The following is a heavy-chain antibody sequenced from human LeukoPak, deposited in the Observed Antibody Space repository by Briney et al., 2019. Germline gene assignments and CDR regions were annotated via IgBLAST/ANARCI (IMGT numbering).Heavy chain of an antibody. Sequence: GGSRRLSCATSGITFSTYEMNWVRQAPGKGLEWVAFISNNADMIYYADSVKGRFIISRDNAQNSLYLQMNSLRAEDTAVYYCAGPAYFYDFWAGYVDFWGQGTLVTVSS. J-gene: IGHJ4*02. V-gene: IGHV3-48*03. CDR3: AGPAYFYDFWAGYVDF. D-gene: IGHD3-3*01. CDR1: GITFSTYE. CDR2: ISNNADMI.